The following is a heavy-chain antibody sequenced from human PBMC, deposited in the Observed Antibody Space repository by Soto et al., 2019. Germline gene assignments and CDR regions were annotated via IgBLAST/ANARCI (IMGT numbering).Heavy chain of an antibody. CDR1: GVTFDDLG. D-gene: IGHD1-26*01. CDR3: SGAESPDTAYFSLY. CDR2: IRNQSYQETI. Sequence: GGPHRLRWTGAGVTFDDLGVSRVLQEPRIGLEWGCVIRNQSYQETIEYAAAVKGRFIISRDTSNGIAYLQMNSLNIEDSAVYYCSGAESPDTAYFSLYLVKGTPDTVFS. J-gene: IGHJ4*02. V-gene: IGHV3-49*04.